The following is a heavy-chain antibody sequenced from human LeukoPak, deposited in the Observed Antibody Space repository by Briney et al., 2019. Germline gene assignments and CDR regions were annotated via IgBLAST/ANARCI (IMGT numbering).Heavy chain of an antibody. CDR1: GFTFSSYS. J-gene: IGHJ4*02. V-gene: IGHV3-21*01. Sequence: GGSLRLSCAASGFTFSSYSMNWVRQAPGKGLEWVSSISSSSSYIYYADSVKGRFTISRDNAKNSLYLQMNSLRAEDTAVCYCARDSTYYYDSSGYYPRGQGTLVTVSS. CDR3: ARDSTYYYDSSGYYP. CDR2: ISSSSSYI. D-gene: IGHD3-22*01.